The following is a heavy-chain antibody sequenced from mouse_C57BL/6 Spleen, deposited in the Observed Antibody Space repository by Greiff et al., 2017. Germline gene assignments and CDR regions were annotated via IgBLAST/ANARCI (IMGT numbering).Heavy chain of an antibody. Sequence: EVKLVESGEGLVKPGGSLKLSCAASGFTFSSYAMSWVRQTPEKRLEWVAYISSGGDYIYYADTVKGRFTISRDNARNTLYLQMSSLKSEDTAMYYCTRAYGNYEAMDYRGQGASVTVSS. J-gene: IGHJ4*01. D-gene: IGHD2-1*01. CDR2: ISSGGDYI. CDR1: GFTFSSYA. CDR3: TRAYGNYEAMDY. V-gene: IGHV5-9-1*02.